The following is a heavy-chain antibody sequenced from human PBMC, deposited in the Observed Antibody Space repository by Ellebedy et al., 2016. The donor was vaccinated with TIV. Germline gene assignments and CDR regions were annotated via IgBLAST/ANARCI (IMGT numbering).Heavy chain of an antibody. V-gene: IGHV4-34*01. CDR2: INDSGNT. Sequence: GSLRLXXAVYGGSFSGYYWSWIRQPPGKGLEWIGEINDSGNTNYNPSLKSRVTISTDTSKNQFSLKLYSVTAADTAVYYCARGGVLWRTPNWFDPWGQGTLVTVSS. CDR3: ARGGVLWRTPNWFDP. D-gene: IGHD3-10*01. J-gene: IGHJ5*02. CDR1: GGSFSGYY.